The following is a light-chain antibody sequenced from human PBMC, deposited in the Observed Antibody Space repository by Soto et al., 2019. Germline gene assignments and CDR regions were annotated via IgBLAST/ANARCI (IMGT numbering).Light chain of an antibody. J-gene: IGKJ1*01. CDR1: QAVRSSY. Sequence: IVLTQSPCTLSLSPGERATLSCRANQAVRSSYLAWYQQKSGQAPRLLFYGPSTRATGIPDRFTGSGSGTDFTLTISRLEPEDFAVYYCQQFGTSPQTFGQGTKVDIK. V-gene: IGKV3-20*01. CDR3: QQFGTSPQT. CDR2: GPS.